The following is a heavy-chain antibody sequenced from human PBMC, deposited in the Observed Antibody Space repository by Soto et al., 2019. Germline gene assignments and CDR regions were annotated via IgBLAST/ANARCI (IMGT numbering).Heavy chain of an antibody. Sequence: SETLSLTCTVSGGSISSYYWSWIRQPPGKGLEWIGYIYYSGSTNYNPSLKSRVTISVDTSKNQFSLKLSSVTAADTAVYYCARGDWNAAHYFDYWGQGTLVTVS. CDR2: IYYSGST. J-gene: IGHJ4*02. CDR1: GGSISSYY. V-gene: IGHV4-59*01. CDR3: ARGDWNAAHYFDY. D-gene: IGHD1-1*01.